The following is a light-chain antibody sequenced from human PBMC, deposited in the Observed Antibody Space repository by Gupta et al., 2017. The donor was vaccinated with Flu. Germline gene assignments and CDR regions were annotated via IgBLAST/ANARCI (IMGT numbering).Light chain of an antibody. CDR1: ALPKQY. CDR2: RDS. CDR3: QSADSRGTSYV. V-gene: IGLV3-25*03. J-gene: IGLJ1*01. Sequence: SYELTQPPSVSVSPGQTARITCSGDALPKQYTYWYQQKPGQAPVLVIYRDSERPSGIPERFSGSSSGTTVTLTISGVQAADEADYYCQSADSRGTSYVFGTGTKVTVL.